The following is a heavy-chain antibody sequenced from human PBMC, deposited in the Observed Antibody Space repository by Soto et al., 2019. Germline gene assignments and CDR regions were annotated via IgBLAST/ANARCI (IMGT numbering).Heavy chain of an antibody. J-gene: IGHJ6*02. CDR2: ISYDGSNK. D-gene: IGHD2-2*01. Sequence: GGSLRLSCAASGFTFSSYGTHWVRQAPGKGLEWVAVISYDGSNKYYADSVKGRFTISRDNSKNTLYLQMNSLRAEDTAVYYCAKDLVYCSSTSCSEDYYGMDVWGQGTTVTVSS. CDR3: AKDLVYCSSTSCSEDYYGMDV. V-gene: IGHV3-30*18. CDR1: GFTFSSYG.